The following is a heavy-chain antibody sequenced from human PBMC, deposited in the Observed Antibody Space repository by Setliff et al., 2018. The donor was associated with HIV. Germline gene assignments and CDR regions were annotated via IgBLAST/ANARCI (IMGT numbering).Heavy chain of an antibody. J-gene: IGHJ5*02. V-gene: IGHV4-4*09. CDR3: ARRIDNSGTFPDKNWFDT. Sequence: NPSETLSLTCTVSDASINSYYWNWIRQHPGKGLEWIGFIFASGDTKYNPSLQSRVTMSIDTSKNQFSLKLTSVTAADTAVYYCARRIDNSGTFPDKNWFDTWGQGSLVTVSS. CDR2: IFASGDT. CDR1: DASINSYY. D-gene: IGHD3-10*01.